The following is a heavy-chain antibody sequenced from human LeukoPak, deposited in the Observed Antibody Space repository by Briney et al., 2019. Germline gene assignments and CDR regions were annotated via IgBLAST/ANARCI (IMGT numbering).Heavy chain of an antibody. D-gene: IGHD2-21*02. CDR1: GGSFSGYY. CDR2: INHSGST. Sequence: KPSETLSLTCAVYGGSFSGYYWSWIRQPPGKGLEWIGDINHSGSTNYNPSLKGRVTISVDTSKNQFSLKLSSVTAADTAVSYCARGGAYCGGHCYLDFDSWGQGTLVTVSS. CDR3: ARGGAYCGGHCYLDFDS. J-gene: IGHJ4*02. V-gene: IGHV4-34*01.